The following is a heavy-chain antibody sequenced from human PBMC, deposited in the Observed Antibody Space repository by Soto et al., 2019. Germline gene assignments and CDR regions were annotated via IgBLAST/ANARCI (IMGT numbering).Heavy chain of an antibody. V-gene: IGHV1-3*01. CDR2: INAANGDT. CDR3: VRRHVSATGIDWFDP. CDR1: GYTFTSYG. Sequence: AALKVSCKASGYTFTSYGIHWVRQAPGQRLEWMGWINAANGDTKYSPKFQGRVTITRDTPASTAYMELSSLRSEDTAVYYCVRRHVSATGIDWFDPWGQGTLVTAPQ. J-gene: IGHJ5*02. D-gene: IGHD6-13*01.